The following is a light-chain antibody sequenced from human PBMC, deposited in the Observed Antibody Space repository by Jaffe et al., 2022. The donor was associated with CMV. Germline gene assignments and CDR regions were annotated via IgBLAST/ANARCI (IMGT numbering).Light chain of an antibody. CDR3: QSYDNSLSGVV. CDR1: SSNIGARYD. J-gene: IGLJ2*01. CDR2: GNN. Sequence: QSVLTQPPSVSGAPGQRVTISCTGSSSNIGARYDVHWYQQPPGTAPKLLIYGNNNRPSGVPDRFSGSKSGTSVSLAITGLQAEDEADYYCQSYDNSLSGVVFGGGTKLTVL. V-gene: IGLV1-40*01.